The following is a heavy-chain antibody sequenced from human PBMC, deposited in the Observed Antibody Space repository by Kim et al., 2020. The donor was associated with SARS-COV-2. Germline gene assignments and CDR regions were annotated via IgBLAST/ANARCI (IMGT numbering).Heavy chain of an antibody. D-gene: IGHD2-15*01. V-gene: IGHV3-7*01. CDR3: ARDGWLDY. Sequence: GGSLRLSCVASGFTFSGYWMAWARQAPGKGLEWVAHMKPDGSVKNYVDSVKGRFTISRDNAKNSLYLELNSLRDEDTAMYYCARDGWLDYWGPGTLVTVSS. CDR2: MKPDGSVK. J-gene: IGHJ4*02. CDR1: GFTFSGYW.